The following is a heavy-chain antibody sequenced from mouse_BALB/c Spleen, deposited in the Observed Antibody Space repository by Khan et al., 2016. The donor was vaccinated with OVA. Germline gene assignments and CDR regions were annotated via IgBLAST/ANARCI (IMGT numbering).Heavy chain of an antibody. D-gene: IGHD2-10*01. CDR2: INTYTGEP. J-gene: IGHJ4*01. CDR3: ARPPYFSDVMVY. Sequence: QIQLVQSGPELKKPGETVKISCKASGKTFTNYGMNWVKQAPGKGLKWMGWINTYTGEPTYADDFKGRFAFSLEASASTAYLQINNLKDEDKATYFCARPPYFSDVMVYWGQGTSVTVS. CDR1: GKTFTNYG. V-gene: IGHV9-1*02.